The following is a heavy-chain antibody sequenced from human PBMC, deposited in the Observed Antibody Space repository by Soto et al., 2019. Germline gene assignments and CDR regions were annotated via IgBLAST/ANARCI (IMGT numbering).Heavy chain of an antibody. Sequence: EVQLLESGGGLRQPGGSLRLSCVGSGYNFNKYAVSWVRQAPGKGLEWVSAINIGGDNTFYTDSVKGRFNISRDNTKNMWYLEMTGLTAEDTDVYYCARRAYYFDGTGSHAFAIWGQGTRVTVSS. J-gene: IGHJ3*02. CDR1: GYNFNKYA. V-gene: IGHV3-23*01. CDR2: INIGGDNT. D-gene: IGHD3-22*01. CDR3: ARRAYYFDGTGSHAFAI.